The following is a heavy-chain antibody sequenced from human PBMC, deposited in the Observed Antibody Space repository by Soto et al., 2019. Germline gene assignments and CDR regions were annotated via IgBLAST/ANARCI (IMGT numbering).Heavy chain of an antibody. CDR1: GFPFSSFG. D-gene: IGHD2-8*01. V-gene: IGHV3-30*18. Sequence: VQLVESGGGVVQPGRSLRLSCAASGFPFSSFGMHWVRQAPGKGLEWVALISYDGSSRKYGDSVKGRFTISRDNSKNTLYLQMNSLRAEDTAVYYCAKRPRDGPVDYWGQGTLVLVSS. CDR2: ISYDGSSR. CDR3: AKRPRDGPVDY. J-gene: IGHJ4*02.